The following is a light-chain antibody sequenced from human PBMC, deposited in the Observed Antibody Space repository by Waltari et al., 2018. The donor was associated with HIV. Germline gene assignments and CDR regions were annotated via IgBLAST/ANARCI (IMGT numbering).Light chain of an antibody. CDR3: QSYDSSLSALYV. CDR1: SPHIGAGYD. V-gene: IGLV1-40*01. Sequence: QSVLTQPPSVSGAPGQRVTISCTGSSPHIGAGYDVHWYQQLPGTAPKLLIYGNSNRPSGVPDRFSGSKSGTSASLAITGLQAEDEADYYCQSYDSSLSALYVFGTGTKVTVL. CDR2: GNS. J-gene: IGLJ1*01.